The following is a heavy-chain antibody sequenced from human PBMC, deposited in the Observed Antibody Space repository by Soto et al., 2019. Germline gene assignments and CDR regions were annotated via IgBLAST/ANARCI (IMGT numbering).Heavy chain of an antibody. CDR1: GGSISSYY. CDR3: ARDKRYYDLDYYGMDV. D-gene: IGHD3-3*01. Sequence: PSETLSLTCTVSGGSISSYYWSWIRQPPGKGLEWIGYIYYSGSTNYNPSLKSRVTISVDTSKNQFSLKLSSVTAADTAVFYCARDKRYYDLDYYGMDVWGQGTTVTVSS. J-gene: IGHJ6*02. V-gene: IGHV4-59*01. CDR2: IYYSGST.